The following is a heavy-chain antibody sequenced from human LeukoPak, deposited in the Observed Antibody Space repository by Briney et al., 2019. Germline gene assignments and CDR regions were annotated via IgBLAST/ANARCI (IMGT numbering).Heavy chain of an antibody. J-gene: IGHJ6*02. V-gene: IGHV3-23*01. CDR2: ISGSGGST. Sequence: PGGSLRLSCAASGFTFSSYAVSWVRQAPGKGLEWVSAISGSGGSTYYADSVKGRFTISRDNSKNTLYLQMNSLRAEDTAVYYCAKSRPRRPIYDILTGYYLYYYYGMDVWGQGTTVTVSS. D-gene: IGHD3-9*01. CDR3: AKSRPRRPIYDILTGYYLYYYYGMDV. CDR1: GFTFSSYA.